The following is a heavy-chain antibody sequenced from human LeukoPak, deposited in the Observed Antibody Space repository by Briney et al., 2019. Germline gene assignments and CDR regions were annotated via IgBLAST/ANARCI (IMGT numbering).Heavy chain of an antibody. J-gene: IGHJ5*02. CDR1: GYTFASYA. D-gene: IGHD2-2*01. Sequence: ASVKVSCKASGYTFASYAITWVRQAPGQGPEWMGWISGYNGNTNYAQKFQGRVTMTTDTSTSTAYMELRSLRSDDTAVYYCARQIVVVPKNWFDPWGQGTLVTVSS. V-gene: IGHV1-18*01. CDR2: ISGYNGNT. CDR3: ARQIVVVPKNWFDP.